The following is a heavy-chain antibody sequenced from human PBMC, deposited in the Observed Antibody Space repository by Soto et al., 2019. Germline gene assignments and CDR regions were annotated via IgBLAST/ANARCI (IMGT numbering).Heavy chain of an antibody. J-gene: IGHJ6*02. D-gene: IGHD2-2*01. Sequence: QAQLEESGGGVVQPGRSLRLSCVASGFTFSSYGMHWVRQAPGKGLEWVAVISYDGSNKYYADSVKGRFTISRDNSKNTLYMQMNGLRAEETGVYYCGKPDCSSTSGYPNYYYCYGMDVWGQGTTGTVSS. CDR2: ISYDGSNK. CDR3: GKPDCSSTSGYPNYYYCYGMDV. CDR1: GFTFSSYG. V-gene: IGHV3-30*18.